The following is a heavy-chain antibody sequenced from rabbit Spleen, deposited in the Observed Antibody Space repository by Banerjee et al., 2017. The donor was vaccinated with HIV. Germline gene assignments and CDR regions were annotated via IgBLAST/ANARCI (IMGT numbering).Heavy chain of an antibody. CDR3: ARDLVGVIGWNFYL. V-gene: IGHV1S45*01. CDR1: GFSFSDRDV. D-gene: IGHD1-1*01. CDR2: INAVTGKA. Sequence: QEQLVESGGGLVKPEGSLTLTCKASGFSFSDRDVMCWVRQAPGKGLEWIACINAVTGKAVYASWAKGRFTFSKTSSTTVTLQMTSLTAADTATYFCARDLVGVIGWNFYLWGPGTLVTVS. J-gene: IGHJ4*01.